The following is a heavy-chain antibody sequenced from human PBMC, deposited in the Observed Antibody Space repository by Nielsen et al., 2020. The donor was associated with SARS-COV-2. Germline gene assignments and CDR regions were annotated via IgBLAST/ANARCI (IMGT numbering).Heavy chain of an antibody. J-gene: IGHJ4*03. CDR1: GYSFSSYG. CDR2: ISAYNGNT. D-gene: IGHD3-22*01. Sequence: ASVKVSCKASGYSFSSYGVSWVRQAPGQGLEWMGWISAYNGNTNYAQKFQGRVTITADESTSTAYMELSSLRSEDTAVYYCARTGSYDSSGYYFDYWGHGTTVTVSS. CDR3: ARTGSYDSSGYYFDY. V-gene: IGHV1-18*01.